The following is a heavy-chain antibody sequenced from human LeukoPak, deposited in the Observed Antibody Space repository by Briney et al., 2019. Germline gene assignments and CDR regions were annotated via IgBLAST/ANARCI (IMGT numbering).Heavy chain of an antibody. D-gene: IGHD2-8*01. J-gene: IGHJ4*02. V-gene: IGHV4-4*07. CDR3: ARGDCSNGVCYSGGGDY. CDR1: GGSISNYY. Sequence: TSETLSLTCTVSGGSISNYYWSWIRQPAGKGLEWNGRIFASGSTNYNPSLKSRVTMSVDTSKNQFSLRLSSVTAADTAVYYCARGDCSNGVCYSGGGDYWGQGTLVTVSS. CDR2: IFASGST.